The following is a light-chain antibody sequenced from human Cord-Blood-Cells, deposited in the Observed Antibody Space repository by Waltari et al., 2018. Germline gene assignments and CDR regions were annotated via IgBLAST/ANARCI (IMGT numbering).Light chain of an antibody. V-gene: IGKV4-1*01. J-gene: IGKJ1*01. CDR1: QSVLYSSNNKNY. Sequence: DIVMTQSPDSLAASLGEGATINCTPSQSVLYSSNNKNYLAWYQQKPGQPPKLLIYWASTRESGVPDRFSGSGSGTDFTLTISSLQAEDVAVYYCQQYYSTPPTFGQGTKVEIK. CDR3: QQYYSTPPT. CDR2: WAS.